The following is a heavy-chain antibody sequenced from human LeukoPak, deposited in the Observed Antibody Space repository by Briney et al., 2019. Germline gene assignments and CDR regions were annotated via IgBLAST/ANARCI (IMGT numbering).Heavy chain of an antibody. J-gene: IGHJ4*02. D-gene: IGHD3-10*01. CDR3: ARSGPREYYYGSGSTFDY. CDR1: GDSVSSNSAA. V-gene: IGHV6-1*01. Sequence: SQTLSLTFAISGDSVSSNSAAWNWIRQSPSRGLEWLGSTYYRSKWYNDYAVSVKSRITINPDTSKNQFSLQLNSVTPEDTAVYYCARSGPREYYYGSGSTFDYWGQGTLVTVSS. CDR2: TYYRSKWYN.